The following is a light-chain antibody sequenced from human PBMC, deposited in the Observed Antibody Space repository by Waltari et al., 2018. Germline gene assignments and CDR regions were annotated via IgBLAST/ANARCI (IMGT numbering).Light chain of an antibody. V-gene: IGLV2-14*03. CDR3: SSYTSSNTLL. CDR1: SSDVGGYKY. Sequence: QSALTQPASVSGSPGQSITISCTGTSSDVGGYKYVSWYQQHPGTAPKLMIYDVSNRPSGVSNRFSGSKSGNTASLTISGLQAEDEADYYCSSYTSSNTLLFGGGTKLTVL. J-gene: IGLJ2*01. CDR2: DVS.